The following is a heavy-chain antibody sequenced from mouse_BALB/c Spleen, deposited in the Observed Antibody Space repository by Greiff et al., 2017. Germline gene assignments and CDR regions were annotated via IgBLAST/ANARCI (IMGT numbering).Heavy chain of an antibody. CDR1: GYTFTDYW. J-gene: IGHJ2*01. V-gene: IGHV1-69*01. D-gene: IGHD2-3*01. CDR3: ARRGYSLDY. Sequence: QVQLKQPGAELVMPGASVKMSCKASGYTFTDYWMHWVKQRPGQGLEWIGAIDTSDSYTSYNQKFKGKATLTVDESSSTAYMQLSSLTSEDSAVYYCARRGYSLDYWGQGTTLTVSS. CDR2: IDTSDSYT.